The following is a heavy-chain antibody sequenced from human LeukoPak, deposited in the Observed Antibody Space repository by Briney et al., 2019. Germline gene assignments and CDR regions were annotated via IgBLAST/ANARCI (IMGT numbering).Heavy chain of an antibody. Sequence: ASVKVSCKASGYTFTSYGISWVRQAPGQGLEWMGWISAYNGNTNYAQKFQGRVTITTDESTSTAYMELSSLRSEDTAVYYCARGDYGGNSDRWGPLSGLNWFDPWGQGTLVTVSS. V-gene: IGHV1-18*01. CDR3: ARGDYGGNSDRWGPLSGLNWFDP. D-gene: IGHD4-23*01. CDR2: ISAYNGNT. CDR1: GYTFTSYG. J-gene: IGHJ5*02.